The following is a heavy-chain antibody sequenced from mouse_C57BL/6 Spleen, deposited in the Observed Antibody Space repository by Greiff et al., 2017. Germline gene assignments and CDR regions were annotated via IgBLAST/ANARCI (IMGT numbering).Heavy chain of an antibody. V-gene: IGHV1-64*01. CDR1: GYTFTSYW. CDR3: ARSPYYYGSNYFDY. Sequence: VKLQQPGAELVKPGASVKLSCKASGYTFTSYWMHWVKQRPGQGLEWIGMIHPNSGSTNYNEKFKSKATLTVDKSSSTAYMQLSSLTSEDSAVYYCARSPYYYGSNYFDYWGQGTTLTVSS. J-gene: IGHJ2*01. CDR2: IHPNSGST. D-gene: IGHD1-1*01.